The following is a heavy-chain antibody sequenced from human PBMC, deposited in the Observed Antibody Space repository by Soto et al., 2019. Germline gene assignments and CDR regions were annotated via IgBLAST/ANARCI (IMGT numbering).Heavy chain of an antibody. CDR2: IYHSGTT. V-gene: IGHV4-4*02. CDR1: GDSITSTNW. Sequence: QVQLQESGPGLVKPSGTLSLTCGVSGDSITSTNWWSWVRQPPGRGLEWIGEIYHSGTTHYNPSLKSRITILLDESKNQFSLNLSSVTAADTAVYYCARLKGPDHYSLDVWGQGTTVSVFS. J-gene: IGHJ6*02. CDR3: ARLKGPDHYSLDV.